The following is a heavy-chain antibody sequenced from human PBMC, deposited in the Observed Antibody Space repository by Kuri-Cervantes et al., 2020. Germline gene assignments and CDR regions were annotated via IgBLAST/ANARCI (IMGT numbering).Heavy chain of an antibody. Sequence: SVKVSCKASGGTFSSYAISWVRQAPGQGLEWMGGIIPIFGTANYAQKYQGRVTITADGSTSTAYMELSSLRSEDTAVYYCARDQQLHNWFDPWGQGTLVTVSS. J-gene: IGHJ5*02. V-gene: IGHV1-69*13. CDR3: ARDQQLHNWFDP. CDR2: IIPIFGTA. CDR1: GGTFSSYA. D-gene: IGHD6-13*01.